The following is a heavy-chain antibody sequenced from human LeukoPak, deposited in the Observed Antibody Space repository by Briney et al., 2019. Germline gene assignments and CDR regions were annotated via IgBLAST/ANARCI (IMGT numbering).Heavy chain of an antibody. Sequence: WIRQPPGKGLEWVSGISWNSGSIGYADSVKGRSTISRDNAKNSLYLQMNGLRAEDTALYYCAKDSSPDYYDSSGYFFPTCDYWGQGTLATVSS. J-gene: IGHJ4*02. CDR3: AKDSSPDYYDSSGYFFPTCDY. D-gene: IGHD3-22*01. V-gene: IGHV3-9*01. CDR2: ISWNSGSI.